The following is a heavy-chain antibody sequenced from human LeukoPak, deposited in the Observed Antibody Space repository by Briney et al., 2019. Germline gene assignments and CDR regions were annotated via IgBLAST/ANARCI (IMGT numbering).Heavy chain of an antibody. CDR1: GFTFSSYW. V-gene: IGHV3-21*01. J-gene: IGHJ4*02. Sequence: GGSLRLSCAASGFTFSSYWMNWVRQAPGKGLEWVSSIDPSSTYIYYADSVKGRFTISRDNAQNSLYLQMNSLRAEDTAVYYCTRGSYGDYEYWGQGTLVTVSS. CDR3: TRGSYGDYEY. D-gene: IGHD4-17*01. CDR2: IDPSSTYI.